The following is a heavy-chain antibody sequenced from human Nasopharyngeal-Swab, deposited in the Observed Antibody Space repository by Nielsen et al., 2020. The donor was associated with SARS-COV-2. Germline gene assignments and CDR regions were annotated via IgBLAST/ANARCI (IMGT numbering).Heavy chain of an antibody. J-gene: IGHJ6*02. CDR3: ARDEVGTGYWTGYGMDV. CDR1: GYTFTSYY. D-gene: IGHD3/OR15-3a*01. Sequence: ASVKVSCKASGYTFTSYYMHWVRQAPGQGLEWMGIINPSGGSTSYAQKFQGTVTMTRDTSTSTVYMELSSLRSEDTAVYYCARDEVGTGYWTGYGMDVWGQGTTVTVSS. CDR2: INPSGGST. V-gene: IGHV1-46*01.